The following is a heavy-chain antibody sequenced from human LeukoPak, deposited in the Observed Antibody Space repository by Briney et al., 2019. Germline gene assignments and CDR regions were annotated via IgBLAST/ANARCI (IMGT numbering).Heavy chain of an antibody. D-gene: IGHD1-26*01. CDR1: GGSISGYY. CDR2: IFYNGST. J-gene: IGHJ4*02. CDR3: AREGGSYGGDFDY. Sequence: SETLSLTCTVSGGSISGYYWSWIRQPPGKGLEWIGYIFYNGSTHYNPSLKSRVTISLDTSKNQFSLKLASVTAADTAVYYCAREGGSYGGDFDYWGQGTLVTVSS. V-gene: IGHV4-59*01.